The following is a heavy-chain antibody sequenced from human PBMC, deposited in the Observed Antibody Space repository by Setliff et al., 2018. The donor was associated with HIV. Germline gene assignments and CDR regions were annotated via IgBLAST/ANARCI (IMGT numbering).Heavy chain of an antibody. Sequence: SETLPSPALSMVGPSVVTTGAGSASPQGRGWSGLGEINHSGSTNYNPSLKSRVTISVDTSKNQFSLKLSSVTAADTAVYYCARDKSYFDYWGQGTLVTVSS. CDR1: VGPSVVTT. V-gene: IGHV4-34*01. J-gene: IGHJ4*02. CDR3: ARDKSYFDY. CDR2: INHSGST.